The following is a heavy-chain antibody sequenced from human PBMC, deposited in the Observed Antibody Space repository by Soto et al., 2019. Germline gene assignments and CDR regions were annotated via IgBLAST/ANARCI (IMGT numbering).Heavy chain of an antibody. CDR1: GYSFTSYW. CDR2: IYPGDSDT. Sequence: PGESLKISCKGSGYSFTSYWIGWVRQMPGKGLEWMGIIYPGDSDTRYSPSFQGQVTISADKSISTAYLQWSSLKASDTAMYYCARLIMNYYDSSGYYRNWFDPWGQGTLVTVSS. V-gene: IGHV5-51*01. D-gene: IGHD3-22*01. CDR3: ARLIMNYYDSSGYYRNWFDP. J-gene: IGHJ5*02.